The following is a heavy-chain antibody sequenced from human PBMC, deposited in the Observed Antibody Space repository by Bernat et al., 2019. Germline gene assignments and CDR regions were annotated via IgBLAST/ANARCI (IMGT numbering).Heavy chain of an antibody. CDR2: IIPIFGTA. CDR1: GGTFSSYA. V-gene: IGHV1-69*01. CDR3: ARARYVTIVQGDLRGWFDP. Sequence: QVQLVQSGAEVKKPGSSVKVSCKASGGTFSSYAISWVRQAPGQGLEWIGGIIPIFGTANYSQKFQSEVSITADESTPTAQMELRSMRKEGTAVYYGARARYVTIVQGDLRGWFDPWGQGTMVTVSS. J-gene: IGHJ5*02. D-gene: IGHD3-10*01.